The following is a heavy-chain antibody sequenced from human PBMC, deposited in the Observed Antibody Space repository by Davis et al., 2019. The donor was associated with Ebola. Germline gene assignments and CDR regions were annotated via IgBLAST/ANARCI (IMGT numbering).Heavy chain of an antibody. J-gene: IGHJ6*02. D-gene: IGHD2-2*01. CDR1: GFTFSSYW. V-gene: IGHV3-74*01. CDR3: ARVSTFYYYYGMDV. Sequence: GESLKISCAASGFTFSSYWMHWVRQAPGKGLVWVSRINSDGSSTSYADSVKGRFTISRDNAKNTLYLQMNSLRAEDTAVYYCARVSTFYYYYGMDVWGQGTTVTVSS. CDR2: INSDGSST.